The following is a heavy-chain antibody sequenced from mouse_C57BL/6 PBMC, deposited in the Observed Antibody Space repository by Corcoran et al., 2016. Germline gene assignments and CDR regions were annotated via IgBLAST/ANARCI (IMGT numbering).Heavy chain of an antibody. CDR3: AREGDGYYSDYYAMDY. CDR1: GYTFTDYY. V-gene: IGHV1-26*01. D-gene: IGHD2-3*01. Sequence: EVQLQQSGPELVKPGASVKISCKASGYTFTDYYMNWVKQSHGKSLEWIGDINPNNGGTSYNQKFKGKATLTVDKSSSTAYMELRSLTSEDSAVYYCAREGDGYYSDYYAMDYWGQGTSVTVSS. J-gene: IGHJ4*01. CDR2: INPNNGGT.